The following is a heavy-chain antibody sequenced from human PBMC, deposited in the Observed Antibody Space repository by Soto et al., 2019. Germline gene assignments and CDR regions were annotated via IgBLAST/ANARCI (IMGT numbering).Heavy chain of an antibody. CDR1: GGSFSGYY. Sequence: PSETLSLTCAFYGGSFSGYYWSWIRQPPGRGLEWIGEINHSGSTNYNPSLKSRVTISVDTSKNQFSLKLSSVTAADTAVYYCARGRYSSSSIREKLGFDSWGQGTLVTVSS. D-gene: IGHD6-13*01. V-gene: IGHV4-34*01. CDR3: ARGRYSSSSIREKLGFDS. J-gene: IGHJ5*01. CDR2: INHSGST.